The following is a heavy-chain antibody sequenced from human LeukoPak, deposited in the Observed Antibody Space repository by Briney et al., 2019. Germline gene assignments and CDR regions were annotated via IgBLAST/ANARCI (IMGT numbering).Heavy chain of an antibody. J-gene: IGHJ4*02. V-gene: IGHV3-74*01. CDR2: INSDGSST. D-gene: IGHD1-14*01. CDR3: ARAGISREEYYFDY. Sequence: GGSLRLSCAASGFTFSSYWMHWVRQAPGKGLVWVSRINSDGSSTSYADSVKGRFTISRDNAKNSLYLQMNSLRAEDTAVYYCARAGISREEYYFDYWGQGTLVTVSS. CDR1: GFTFSSYW.